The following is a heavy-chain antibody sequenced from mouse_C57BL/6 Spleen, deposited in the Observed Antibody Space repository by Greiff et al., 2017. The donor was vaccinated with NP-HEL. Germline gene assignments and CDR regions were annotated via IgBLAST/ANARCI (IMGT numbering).Heavy chain of an antibody. J-gene: IGHJ2*01. V-gene: IGHV5-4*01. D-gene: IGHD1-1*01. Sequence: EVKLVESGGGLVKPGGSLKLSCAASGFTFSSYAMSWVRQTPEKRLEWVATISDGGSYTYYPDNVKGRFTISRDNAKNNLYLQMSHLKSEDTAMYYCARERSTVVAYDYWGQGTTLTVSS. CDR3: ARERSTVVAYDY. CDR1: GFTFSSYA. CDR2: ISDGGSYT.